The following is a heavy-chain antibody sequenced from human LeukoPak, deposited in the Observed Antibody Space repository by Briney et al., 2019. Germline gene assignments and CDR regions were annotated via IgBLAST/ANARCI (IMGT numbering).Heavy chain of an antibody. D-gene: IGHD3-10*01. J-gene: IGHJ4*02. CDR3: ARAGTRRVRGFEDY. CDR2: ISAYNGNT. CDR1: GYTFTSYG. Sequence: ASVKVSCKASGYTFTSYGISWVRQAPGQGLEWMGWISAYNGNTNYAQKLQGRVIMTTDTSTSTAYMELRSLRSDDTAVYYCARAGTRRVRGFEDYWGQGTLVTVSS. V-gene: IGHV1-18*01.